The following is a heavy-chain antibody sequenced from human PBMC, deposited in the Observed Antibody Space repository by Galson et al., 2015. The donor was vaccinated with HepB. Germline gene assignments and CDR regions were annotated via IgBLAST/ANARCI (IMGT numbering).Heavy chain of an antibody. CDR1: GGTFSSYA. V-gene: IGHV1-69*01. CDR3: ASGSSSWSNNWFDP. D-gene: IGHD6-13*01. J-gene: IGHJ5*02. CDR2: IIPIFGTA. Sequence: SCKASGGTFSSYAISWVRQAPGQGLEWMGGIIPIFGTANYAQKFQGRVTITADESTSTAYMELSSLRSEDTAVYYCASGSSSWSNNWFDPWGQGTLVTVSS.